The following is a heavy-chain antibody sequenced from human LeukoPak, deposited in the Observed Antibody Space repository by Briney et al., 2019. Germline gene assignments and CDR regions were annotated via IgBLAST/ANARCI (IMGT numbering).Heavy chain of an antibody. V-gene: IGHV4-34*01. Sequence: PGGSLRLSCAASGFTFSTYEMNWVRQPPGKGLEWIGEINHSGSTNYNPSLKSRVTISVDTSKNQFSLKLSSVTAADTAVYYCARGQGNLAPPRIAAAGITNWYFDLWGRGTLVTVSS. CDR1: GFTFSTYE. CDR3: ARGQGNLAPPRIAAAGITNWYFDL. D-gene: IGHD6-13*01. J-gene: IGHJ2*01. CDR2: INHSGST.